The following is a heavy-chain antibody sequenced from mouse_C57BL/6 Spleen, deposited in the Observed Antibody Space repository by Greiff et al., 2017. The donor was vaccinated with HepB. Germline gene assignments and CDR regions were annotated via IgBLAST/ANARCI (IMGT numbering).Heavy chain of an antibody. Sequence: ESGPGILQPSQTLSLTCSFSGFSLSTFGMGVGWIRQPSGKGLEWLAHIWWDDDKYYNPALKSRLTISKDTSKNQVFLKIAKVDTADTATYYCARMDYYYGSSYDAMDYWGQGTSVTVSS. CDR3: ARMDYYYGSSYDAMDY. CDR1: GFSLSTFGMG. D-gene: IGHD1-1*01. J-gene: IGHJ4*01. V-gene: IGHV8-8*01. CDR2: IWWDDDK.